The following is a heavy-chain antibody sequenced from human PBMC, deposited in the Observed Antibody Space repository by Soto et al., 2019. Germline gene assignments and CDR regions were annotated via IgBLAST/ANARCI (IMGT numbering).Heavy chain of an antibody. V-gene: IGHV3-48*02. J-gene: IGHJ4*02. CDR3: ARDKSQWLVASPFDY. CDR2: ISSSSSTI. CDR1: GFTFSSYS. Sequence: ESGGGLVQPGGSLRLSCAASGFTFSSYSMNWVRQAPGKGLEWVSYISSSSSTIYYADSVKGRFTISRDNAKNSLYLQMNSLRDEDTAVYYCARDKSQWLVASPFDYWGQGTLVTVSS. D-gene: IGHD6-19*01.